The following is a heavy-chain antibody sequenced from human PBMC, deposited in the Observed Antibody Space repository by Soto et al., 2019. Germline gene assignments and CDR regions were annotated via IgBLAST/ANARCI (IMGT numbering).Heavy chain of an antibody. Sequence: GGSLRLSCAASGFIFSDYYMSWIRQAPGKGLEWVSYINSSGSTIWYAESVKGRFTISRDNAKNSLYVQMNSLRAEDTAVYYCARAATIVDNNDYWGQGALVTASS. J-gene: IGHJ4*02. CDR2: INSSGSTI. CDR3: ARAATIVDNNDY. CDR1: GFIFSDYY. V-gene: IGHV3-11*01. D-gene: IGHD5-12*01.